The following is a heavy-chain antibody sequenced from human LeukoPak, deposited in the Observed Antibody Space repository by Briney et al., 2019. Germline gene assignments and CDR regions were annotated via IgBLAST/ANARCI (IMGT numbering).Heavy chain of an antibody. V-gene: IGHV3-15*01. CDR2: IKSKTEGDTT. J-gene: IGHJ4*02. CDR1: GFTFSNAS. D-gene: IGHD3-16*02. CDR3: TTVSVGS. Sequence: MPGGSLRLSCAASGFTFSNASMSWVRQAPGKGLEWVGRIKSKTEGDTTDYAATVKGRFTISRDDSKNTLYLQMNSLKTEDTAVYYCTTVSVGSWGQGTLVTVSS.